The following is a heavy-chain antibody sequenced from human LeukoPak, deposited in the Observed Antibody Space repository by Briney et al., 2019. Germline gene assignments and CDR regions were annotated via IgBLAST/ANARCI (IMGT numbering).Heavy chain of an antibody. J-gene: IGHJ6*02. CDR1: GGSFSGYY. Sequence: PSETLSLTCAVYGGSFSGYYWSWVRQPPGKGMEWNGEIKHSGRTNYNTSLRRGVTISGDTSKNQLSLKVSSVNAAETALFYVAGGSIPMVRGFPTSNYFYYGMDVWGQGTTVTVSS. CDR3: AGGSIPMVRGFPTSNYFYYGMDV. CDR2: IKHSGRT. V-gene: IGHV4-34*01. D-gene: IGHD3-10*01.